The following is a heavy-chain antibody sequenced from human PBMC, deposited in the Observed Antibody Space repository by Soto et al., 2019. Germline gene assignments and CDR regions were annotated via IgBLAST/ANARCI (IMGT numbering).Heavy chain of an antibody. V-gene: IGHV1-18*01. J-gene: IGHJ4*02. CDR2: MSNSKGQT. Sequence: ASVKVSCKASGYIFTSYGFTWVRQSPGQGLEWMGWMSNSKGQTKYGQNFRGRVTMTTDTSTNTAYLELRSLRSDDTAVYYCARGHGFLDYWGQGTLVTVSS. D-gene: IGHD6-25*01. CDR3: ARGHGFLDY. CDR1: GYIFTSYG.